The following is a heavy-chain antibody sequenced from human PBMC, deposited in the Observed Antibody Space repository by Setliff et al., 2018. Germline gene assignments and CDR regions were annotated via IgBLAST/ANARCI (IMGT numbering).Heavy chain of an antibody. CDR2: ITDSGRTT. D-gene: IGHD2-8*02. Sequence: LRLSCAASGFTFSSYAMSWVRQAPGKEPEWVSTITDSGRTTYYGPSLRGRFTISRDNSRNTLYLQMNSLRAEDAAIYYCARRGGTAGARAFDIWGQGTMVIVSS. CDR3: ARRGGTAGARAFDI. J-gene: IGHJ3*02. CDR1: GFTFSSYA. V-gene: IGHV3-23*01.